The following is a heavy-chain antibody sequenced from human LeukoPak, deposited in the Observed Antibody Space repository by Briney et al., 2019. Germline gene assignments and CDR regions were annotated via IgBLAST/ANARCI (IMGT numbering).Heavy chain of an antibody. D-gene: IGHD5-18*01. CDR2: IIPIFGTA. V-gene: IGHV1-69*13. CDR1: GGTFSSYA. CDR3: ARDRGYSYGTFDY. Sequence: SMKVSCKASGGTFSSYAISWVRQAPGRGLEWMGGIIPIFGTANYAQKFQGRVTITADESTSTAYMELSSLRSEDTAVYYCARDRGYSYGTFDYWGQGTLVTVSS. J-gene: IGHJ4*02.